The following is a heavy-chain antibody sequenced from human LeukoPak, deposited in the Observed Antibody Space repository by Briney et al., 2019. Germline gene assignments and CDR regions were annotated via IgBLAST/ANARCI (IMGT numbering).Heavy chain of an antibody. Sequence: SETLSLTCTVSGGSISSSSYYWGWIRQPPGKGLEWIGSIYYSGSAYYNPSLKSRVTISVDTSKNQFSLKLSSVTAADTAVYYCARDGEVVVVPAAMSDYWGQGTLVTVSS. J-gene: IGHJ4*02. CDR3: ARDGEVVVVPAAMSDY. D-gene: IGHD2-2*01. CDR1: GGSISSSSYY. V-gene: IGHV4-39*07. CDR2: IYYSGSA.